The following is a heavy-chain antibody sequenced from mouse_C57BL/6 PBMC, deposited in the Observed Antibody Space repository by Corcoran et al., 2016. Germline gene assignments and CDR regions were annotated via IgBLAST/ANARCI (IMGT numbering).Heavy chain of an antibody. Sequence: QIQLVQFGPELKKPGETVKISCKASGYTFTTYGMSWVKQAPGKGLKWMGWINTYSGVPTYADDFKGRFAFSLETSASTAYLQINNLKNEDTATYFCARSFSYGSSYFDYWGQGTTLTVSS. CDR2: INTYSGVP. V-gene: IGHV9-3*01. CDR1: GYTFTTYG. D-gene: IGHD1-1*01. J-gene: IGHJ2*01. CDR3: ARSFSYGSSYFDY.